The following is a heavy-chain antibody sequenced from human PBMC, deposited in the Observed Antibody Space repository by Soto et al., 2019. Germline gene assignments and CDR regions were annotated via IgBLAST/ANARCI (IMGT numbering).Heavy chain of an antibody. D-gene: IGHD7-27*01. V-gene: IGHV4-59*08. CDR3: AKNWNWGSLVH. CDR2: IYYGGST. J-gene: IGHJ4*02. Sequence: SETLSLTCTVSGDSISTDYWSWIRQSPGKGLEWIGFIYYGGSTNYNPSLKSRVTISVDTPKNQFSLKLSSVTAADTAVYYCAKNWNWGSLVHWAQETLVTVSS. CDR1: GDSISTDY.